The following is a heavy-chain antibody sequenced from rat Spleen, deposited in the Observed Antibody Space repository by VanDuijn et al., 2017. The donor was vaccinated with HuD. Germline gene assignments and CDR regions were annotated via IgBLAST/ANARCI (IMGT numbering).Heavy chain of an antibody. D-gene: IGHD1-6*01. J-gene: IGHJ3*01. V-gene: IGHV5S23*01. CDR3: ARHGYTTDYLNWFAY. CDR2: ITNTGGSI. CDR1: GFTFSDYY. Sequence: EVQLVESGGGLVQPGNSLKLSCAASGFTFSDYYMAWVRQAPGKGLEWVASITNTGGSIYYPDSVKGRFTISRDNAKNTQYLQMDSLRSEDTATYYCARHGYTTDYLNWFAYWGQGTLVTVSS.